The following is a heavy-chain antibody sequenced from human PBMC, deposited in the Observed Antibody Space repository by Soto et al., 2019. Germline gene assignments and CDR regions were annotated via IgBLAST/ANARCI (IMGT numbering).Heavy chain of an antibody. J-gene: IGHJ4*02. D-gene: IGHD6-6*01. CDR1: GFTFSSYS. CDR2: ISSSSSYI. V-gene: IGHV3-21*01. Sequence: AGGSLRLSCAASGFTFSSYSMNWVRQAPGKGLEWVSSISSSSSYIYYADSVKGRFTISRDNAKNSLYLQMNSLRAEDTAVYYCARDGTQYSSSSDFDDWGQGTLVTV. CDR3: ARDGTQYSSSSDFDD.